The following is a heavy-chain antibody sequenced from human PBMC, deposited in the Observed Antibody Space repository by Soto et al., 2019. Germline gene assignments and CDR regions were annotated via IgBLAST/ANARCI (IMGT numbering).Heavy chain of an antibody. CDR3: ARDREFTVTIIDH. CDR2: ITSSGAYI. Sequence: GGSLRLSCAASGFTFNSSSMNRVRQAPGRGLEWVSSITSSGAYIYYADSVKGRFTISRDNAKNSLYLQLNSLRVEDTAVYYCARDREFTVTIIDHWGQGTLVTVSS. D-gene: IGHD4-17*01. V-gene: IGHV3-21*01. CDR1: GFTFNSSS. J-gene: IGHJ4*02.